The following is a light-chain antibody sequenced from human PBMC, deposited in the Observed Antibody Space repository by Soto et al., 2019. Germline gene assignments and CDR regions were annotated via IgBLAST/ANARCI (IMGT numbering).Light chain of an antibody. CDR1: QSVSSN. Sequence: ERAMTQSPATLSVSPGEGASLSCRASQSVSSNLAWYQQKPGQAPRLLIYGASTRATGIPARFSGSGYGTEFTLTISSLQSEDFAVYYCQQYDNWPPITFGQGTRLEIK. V-gene: IGKV3-15*01. CDR3: QQYDNWPPIT. CDR2: GAS. J-gene: IGKJ5*01.